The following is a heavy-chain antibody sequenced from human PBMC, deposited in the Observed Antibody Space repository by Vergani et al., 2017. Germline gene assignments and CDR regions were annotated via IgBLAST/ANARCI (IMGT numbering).Heavy chain of an antibody. J-gene: IGHJ5*02. CDR2: IFYSGST. CDR1: GGSISSSSYY. Sequence: QLQLQESGPGLVKPSETLSLTCTVSGGSISSSSYYWGWIRQPPGKGLEWIGSIFYSGSTSYNRSCKSRVTISVDTSKSKFSLKLSSVTATDTAVYYCAXDLIYDYGSGSHNWFNPWGQGTLVTVSS. V-gene: IGHV4-39*07. D-gene: IGHD3-10*01. CDR3: AXDLIYDYGSGSHNWFNP.